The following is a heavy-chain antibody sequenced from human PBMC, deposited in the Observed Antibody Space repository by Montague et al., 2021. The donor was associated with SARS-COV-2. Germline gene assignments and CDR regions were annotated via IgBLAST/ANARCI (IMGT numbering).Heavy chain of an antibody. CDR2: IFCDGCDT. J-gene: IGHJ6*02. V-gene: IGHV3-43*01. CDR1: GFTFNDYA. CDR3: SKGRDAPDYYAMDV. Sequence: SLRLSCAASGFTFNDYAMHWVRQAPGKGLEWVSLIFCDGCDTYYADSVKGRFTISRDNSRNSLYLQMDSLKPEDTALYFCSKGRDAPDYYAMDVWGQGTTVTVS. D-gene: IGHD3-10*01.